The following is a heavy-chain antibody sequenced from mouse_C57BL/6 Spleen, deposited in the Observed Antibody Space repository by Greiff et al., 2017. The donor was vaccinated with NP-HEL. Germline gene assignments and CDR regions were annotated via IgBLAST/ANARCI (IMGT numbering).Heavy chain of an antibody. Sequence: VQLKESGPELVKPGASVKISCKASGYSFTDYNMNWVKQSNGKSLEWIGVINPNYGTTSYNQKFKGKATLTVDQSSSTAYMQLNSLTSEDSAVYYCAKYGSSYDYYAMDYWGQGTSVTVSS. CDR2: INPNYGTT. V-gene: IGHV1-39*01. CDR1: GYSFTDYN. J-gene: IGHJ4*01. CDR3: AKYGSSYDYYAMDY. D-gene: IGHD1-1*01.